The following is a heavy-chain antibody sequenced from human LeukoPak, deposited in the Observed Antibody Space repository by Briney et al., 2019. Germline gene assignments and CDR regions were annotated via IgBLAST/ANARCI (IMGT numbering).Heavy chain of an antibody. J-gene: IGHJ3*02. V-gene: IGHV3-33*01. CDR3: ARDRYSSGARSAFDI. CDR2: IWYDGSNK. CDR1: EFTFSSYG. Sequence: GGSLRLSCAASEFTFSSYGMHWVRQAPGKGLEWVAVIWYDGSNKYYADSVKGRFTISRDNSKNTLYLQMNSLRAEDTAVYYCARDRYSSGARSAFDIWGQGTMVTVSS. D-gene: IGHD6-19*01.